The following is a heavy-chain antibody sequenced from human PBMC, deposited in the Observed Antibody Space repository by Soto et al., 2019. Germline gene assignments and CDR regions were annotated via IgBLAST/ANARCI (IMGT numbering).Heavy chain of an antibody. CDR1: GGSFSGYY. Sequence: SETLSLTCAVYGGSFSGYYWSWIRQPPGKGLEWIGEINHSGSTNYNPSLKSRVTISVDTSKNQFSLKLSSVTAADTAVYYCASRRAGYSGYVNYYYYMDVWGKGTTVTVSS. V-gene: IGHV4-34*01. CDR3: ASRRAGYSGYVNYYYYMDV. J-gene: IGHJ6*03. CDR2: INHSGST. D-gene: IGHD5-12*01.